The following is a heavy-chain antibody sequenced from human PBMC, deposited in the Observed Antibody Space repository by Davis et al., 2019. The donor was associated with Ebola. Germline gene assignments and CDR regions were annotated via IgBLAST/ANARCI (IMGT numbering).Heavy chain of an antibody. D-gene: IGHD3-16*01. Sequence: PSETLSLTCAVYGGSFSGYYWSWIRQPPGKGLEWIGEINHSGSTNYNPSLKSRVTISVDTSKNQFSLKLSSVTAADTAVYYCARSWGSSSAYYYYYGMDVWGQGTTVTVSS. CDR2: INHSGST. J-gene: IGHJ6*02. CDR3: ARSWGSSSAYYYYYGMDV. CDR1: GGSFSGYY. V-gene: IGHV4-34*01.